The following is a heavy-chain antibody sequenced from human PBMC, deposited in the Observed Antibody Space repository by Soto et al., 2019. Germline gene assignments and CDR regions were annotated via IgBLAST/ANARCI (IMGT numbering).Heavy chain of an antibody. D-gene: IGHD1-26*01. CDR2: IYYSGST. CDR3: ARGKWEVRFDD. J-gene: IGHJ4*01. V-gene: IGHV4-59*12. CDR1: GGSISSYY. Sequence: SETLSLTCTVSGGSISSYYWSWIRQPPGKGLEWIGYIYYSGSTNYNPSLKSRVTISVDTSKNQFSLKMTSATAADTAVYYCARGKWEVRFDDWGQGTLVTVSS.